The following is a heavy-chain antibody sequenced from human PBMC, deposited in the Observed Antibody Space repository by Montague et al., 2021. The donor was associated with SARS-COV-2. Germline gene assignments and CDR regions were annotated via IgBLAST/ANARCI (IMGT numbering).Heavy chain of an antibody. CDR3: ARDNYYYDTSGYPDY. CDR2: ISSSGITI. Sequence: SLRLSCAASGFTFSSYEMNWLHQAPGKGLEWVSYISSSGITIYYADSVKGRFTISRDNAKNSLYLQMNSLRAEDTAVYYCARDNYYYDTSGYPDYWGQGTLVTVSS. D-gene: IGHD3-22*01. CDR1: GFTFSSYE. V-gene: IGHV3-48*03. J-gene: IGHJ4*02.